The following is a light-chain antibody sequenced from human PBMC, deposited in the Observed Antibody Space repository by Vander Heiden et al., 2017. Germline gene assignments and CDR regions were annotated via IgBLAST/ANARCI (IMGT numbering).Light chain of an antibody. J-gene: IGLJ1*01. Sequence: QSVLTQPPSVSGAPGQRITISCTGNRSNIGAGFDLHWYQQPPGAAPKLLIYGATNRPSGVPDRFSGSKSGASASLAITGLQADDEADYYCQSYDDGLSTYVVGSGTKVTVL. CDR3: QSYDDGLSTYV. CDR2: GAT. V-gene: IGLV1-40*01. CDR1: RSNIGAGFD.